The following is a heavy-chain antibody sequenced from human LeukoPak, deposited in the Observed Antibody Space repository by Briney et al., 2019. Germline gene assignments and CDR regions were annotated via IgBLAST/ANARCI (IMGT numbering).Heavy chain of an antibody. J-gene: IGHJ4*02. CDR3: ARDSYYDNSGLIDY. Sequence: GGSLRLSCEVSGFTFSSYHMNWVRQAPGKGLEWVAVISYDGSNKYYADSVKGRFTISRDNSKNTLYLQMNSLRAEDTAVYYCARDSYYDNSGLIDYWGQGTLVTVSS. CDR1: GFTFSSYH. CDR2: ISYDGSNK. V-gene: IGHV3-30*03. D-gene: IGHD3-22*01.